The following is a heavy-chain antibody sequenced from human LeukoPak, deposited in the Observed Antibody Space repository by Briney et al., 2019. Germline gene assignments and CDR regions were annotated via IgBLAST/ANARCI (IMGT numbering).Heavy chain of an antibody. V-gene: IGHV3-23*01. J-gene: IGHJ4*02. D-gene: IGHD4-17*01. Sequence: GGSLRLSCAASGFTFSSYWMNWVRQAPGKGLEWVSAISNNGGYTYYADSVQGRFTISRDNSKSTLCLQMNSLRAEDTAVYYCAMKGMANGDYEPFDYWGQGTLVTVSS. CDR3: AMKGMANGDYEPFDY. CDR1: GFTFSSYW. CDR2: ISNNGGYT.